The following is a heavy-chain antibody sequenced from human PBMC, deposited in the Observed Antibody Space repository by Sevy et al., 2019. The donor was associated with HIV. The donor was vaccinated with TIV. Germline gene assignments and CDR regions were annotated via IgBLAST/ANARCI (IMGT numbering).Heavy chain of an antibody. CDR1: GFSFSRYS. CDR2: ISSSRGTI. Sequence: GGSLRLSCVASGFSFSRYSMNWVRRAPGKGLEWVSYISSSRGTIYYADSVKGRFTISRDNSKNTLYLQMNSLRAEDTAVYYCAKDRGTYGVRPSYFDYWGRGTLVTVSS. D-gene: IGHD3-10*01. CDR3: AKDRGTYGVRPSYFDY. J-gene: IGHJ4*02. V-gene: IGHV3-48*01.